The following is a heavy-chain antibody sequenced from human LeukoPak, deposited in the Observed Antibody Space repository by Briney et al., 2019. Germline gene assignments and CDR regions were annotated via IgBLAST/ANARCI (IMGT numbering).Heavy chain of an antibody. V-gene: IGHV3-30*18. CDR1: AFTFSSYG. CDR3: AKVVALRGKDPPGYFDY. Sequence: GGSLRLSCAASAFTFSSYGMHWVRQAPGKGLEWLAVISYDGINKYYADSVKGRFTISRDNSKNTLYLQMNSLRAEDTAVYYCAKVVALRGKDPPGYFDYWGQGTLVTVSS. D-gene: IGHD5-12*01. CDR2: ISYDGINK. J-gene: IGHJ4*02.